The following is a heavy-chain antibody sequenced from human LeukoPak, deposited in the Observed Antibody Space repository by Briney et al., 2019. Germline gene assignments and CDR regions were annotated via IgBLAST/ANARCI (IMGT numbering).Heavy chain of an antibody. CDR3: AKETDIVVVVAPYFDY. D-gene: IGHD2-15*01. CDR2: ISYDGSNK. CDR1: GLTFSSYG. V-gene: IGHV3-30*18. J-gene: IGHJ4*02. Sequence: GRSLRLSCAASGLTFSSYGMHWVRQAPGKGLEWVAVISYDGSNKYYADSVKGRFTISRDNSKNTLYLQMNSLRAEDTAVYYCAKETDIVVVVAPYFDYWGQGTLVTVSS.